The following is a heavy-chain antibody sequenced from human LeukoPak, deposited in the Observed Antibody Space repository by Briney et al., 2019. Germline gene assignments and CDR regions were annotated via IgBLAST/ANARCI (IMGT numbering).Heavy chain of an antibody. J-gene: IGHJ4*02. CDR3: ARGRGYNSFDY. D-gene: IGHD5-24*01. Sequence: PSETLSLTCAVYGGSFSGYYWSWISQPTGKGLEWIGEINHSGSTNYNPPLKSRVTISVDTSKNQFSLKLGSVTAADTAVYYCARGRGYNSFDYWGQGTLVTVSS. V-gene: IGHV4-34*01. CDR1: GGSFSGYY. CDR2: INHSGST.